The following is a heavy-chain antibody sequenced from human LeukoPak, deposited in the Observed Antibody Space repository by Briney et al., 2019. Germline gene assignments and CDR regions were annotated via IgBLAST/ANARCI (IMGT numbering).Heavy chain of an antibody. CDR3: ARGPPNYYGSGSYLRWFDP. Sequence: ASVKVSCKASGYTFTSYYMHWVRQAPGQGLEWMGLINPSGGSTSYAQKFQGRVTMTRDMSTSTDYMELSSLRSEDTAVYYCARGPPNYYGSGSYLRWFDPWGQGTLVTVSS. J-gene: IGHJ5*02. V-gene: IGHV1-46*01. CDR1: GYTFTSYY. D-gene: IGHD3-10*01. CDR2: INPSGGST.